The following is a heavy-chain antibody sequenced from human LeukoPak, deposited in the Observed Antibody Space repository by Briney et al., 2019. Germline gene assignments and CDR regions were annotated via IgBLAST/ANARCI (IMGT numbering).Heavy chain of an antibody. D-gene: IGHD1-26*01. CDR2: ISCDGSNK. CDR3: ARDVSGSYYRFLFAY. Sequence: GGSLRLSCAASGFTVSSYAMHWVRQAPGKGLEWEAVISCDGSNKYYADSVKGRFTISRDNSKNTLYLQMDSLRAEDTAVYYCARDVSGSYYRFLFAYWGQGTLVTVSS. V-gene: IGHV3-30*04. CDR1: GFTVSSYA. J-gene: IGHJ4*02.